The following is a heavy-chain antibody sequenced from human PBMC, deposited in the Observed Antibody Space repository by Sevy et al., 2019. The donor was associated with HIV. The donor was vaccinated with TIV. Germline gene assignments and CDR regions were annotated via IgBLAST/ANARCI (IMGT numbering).Heavy chain of an antibody. V-gene: IGHV3-7*01. Sequence: GGSLRLSCAASRFTFSSYWMSWVRQAPGKGLEWVANIKQDGNEKYYMDSAKGRFTISRDNAKNSVYLQVNSLRAEDTAVYYCAREAVAGRSGPWKADYYYAGMDVWGQGTTVTVSS. CDR1: RFTFSSYW. J-gene: IGHJ6*02. CDR2: IKQDGNEK. D-gene: IGHD6-19*01. CDR3: AREAVAGRSGPWKADYYYAGMDV.